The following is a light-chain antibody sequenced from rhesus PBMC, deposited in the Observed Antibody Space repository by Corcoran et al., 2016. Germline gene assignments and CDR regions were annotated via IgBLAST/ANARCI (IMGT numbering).Light chain of an antibody. J-gene: IGKJ4*01. V-gene: IGKV1-21*01. CDR1: EGISSW. CDR2: RAS. CDR3: RRYNSAPLT. Sequence: DIQMTQSPSSLSASVGDRVTITCRASEGISSWLAWYQQKAGKAPNLLIDRASSLQSGAPSKFSGSGSGTDFTLTISSLQPADFATYYCRRYNSAPLTFGGGTKVEIK.